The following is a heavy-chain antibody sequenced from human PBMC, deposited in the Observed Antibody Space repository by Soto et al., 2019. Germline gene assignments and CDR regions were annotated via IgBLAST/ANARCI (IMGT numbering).Heavy chain of an antibody. D-gene: IGHD3-22*01. V-gene: IGHV3-23*01. CDR3: AKGTAITMIVVVMNYFDY. Sequence: EVQLLESGGGLVQPGGSLRLSCAASGFTFSSYAMSWVRQAPGKGLEWVSAISGSGGSTYYADSVKGRFTISRDNSKNTLYLQINSLRAEDTAVYYCAKGTAITMIVVVMNYFDYWGQGTLVTVSS. CDR1: GFTFSSYA. J-gene: IGHJ4*02. CDR2: ISGSGGST.